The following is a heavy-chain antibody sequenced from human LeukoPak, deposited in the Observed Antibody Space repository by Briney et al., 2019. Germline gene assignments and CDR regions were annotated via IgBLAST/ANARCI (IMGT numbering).Heavy chain of an antibody. J-gene: IGHJ4*02. D-gene: IGHD1-14*01. CDR2: INPSGGST. CDR3: ARVSRRTNPPGRSHELPPGDLRF. CDR1: GYTFTSYY. Sequence: GASVKVSCKASGYTFTSYYMHWVRQAPGQGLEWMGIINPSGGSTSYAQKFQGRVTTTRNTSISTAYMELSSLRSEDTAVYYCARVSRRTNPPGRSHELPPGDLRFWGQGTLVTVSS. V-gene: IGHV1-46*01.